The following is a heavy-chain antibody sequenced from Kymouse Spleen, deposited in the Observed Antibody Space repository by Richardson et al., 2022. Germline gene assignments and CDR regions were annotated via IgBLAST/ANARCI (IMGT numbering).Heavy chain of an antibody. CDR2: INHSGST. D-gene: IGHD6-6*01. CDR1: GGSFSGYY. Sequence: QVQLQQWGAGLLKPSETLSLTCAVYGGSFSGYYWSWIRQPPGKGLEWIGEINHSGSTNYNPSLKSRVTISVDTSKNQFSLKLSSVTAADTAVYYCARGGEYSSSHYFDYWGQGTLVTVSS. CDR3: ARGGEYSSSHYFDY. J-gene: IGHJ4*02. V-gene: IGHV4-34*01.